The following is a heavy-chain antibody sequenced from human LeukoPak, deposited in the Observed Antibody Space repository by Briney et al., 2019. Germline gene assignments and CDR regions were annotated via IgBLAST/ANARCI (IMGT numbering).Heavy chain of an antibody. D-gene: IGHD3-10*01. CDR2: ISSSGSTI. CDR3: ASESYEYYYGSGAFDY. J-gene: IGHJ4*02. V-gene: IGHV3-11*04. Sequence: PGGSLRLSRAASGFTFSDYYMSWIRQAPGKGLEWGSYISSSGSTIYYADSVKGRFTISRDNAKNSLYLQMNSLRAEDTAVYYCASESYEYYYGSGAFDYWGQGTLVTVSS. CDR1: GFTFSDYY.